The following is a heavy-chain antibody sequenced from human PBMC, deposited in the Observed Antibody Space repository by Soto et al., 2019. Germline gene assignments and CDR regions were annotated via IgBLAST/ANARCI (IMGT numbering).Heavy chain of an antibody. J-gene: IGHJ4*02. Sequence: EVQLLESGGGLVQPGGSLRLSCAVSGFTFSRYAMSWVRQPPGNGLEWVSAICSSGAGTSYADSVNGRFTISRDNAKNTRFLQRNRLRAEDTAVYYCAPPGDSSDYSGQGTLVIFSS. V-gene: IGHV3-23*01. D-gene: IGHD7-27*01. CDR2: ICSSGAGT. CDR1: GFTFSRYA. CDR3: APPGDSSDY.